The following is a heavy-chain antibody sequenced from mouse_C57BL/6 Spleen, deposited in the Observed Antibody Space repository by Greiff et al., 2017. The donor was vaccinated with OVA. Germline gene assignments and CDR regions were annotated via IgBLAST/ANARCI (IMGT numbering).Heavy chain of an antibody. V-gene: IGHV3-1*01. J-gene: IGHJ1*03. CDR2: ISYSGST. Sequence: EVHLVESGPGMVKPSQSLSLTCTVTGYSITSGYDWHWIRHFPGNKLEWMGYISYSGSTNYNPSLKSRISITHDTSKNHFFLKLNSVTTEDTATYYCARDPYGNYWYFDVWGTGTTVTVSS. D-gene: IGHD2-1*01. CDR3: ARDPYGNYWYFDV. CDR1: GYSITSGYD.